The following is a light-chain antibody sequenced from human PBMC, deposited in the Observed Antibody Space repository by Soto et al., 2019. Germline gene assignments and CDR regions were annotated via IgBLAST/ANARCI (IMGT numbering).Light chain of an antibody. J-gene: IGLJ3*02. CDR3: CSYAGNSILV. Sequence: QSALTQPASVSGSPGQSVVISCTGTSSDVGTYRLLSWYQHSPGQAPRLLIHEGTKRPPGVSNRFSASKSDNTASLTISGLQAEDEGDYYCCSYAGNSILVFGGGTKLTVL. CDR1: SSDVGTYRL. V-gene: IGLV2-23*01. CDR2: EGT.